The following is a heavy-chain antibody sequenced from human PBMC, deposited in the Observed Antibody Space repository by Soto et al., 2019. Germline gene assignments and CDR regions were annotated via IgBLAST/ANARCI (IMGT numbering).Heavy chain of an antibody. J-gene: IGHJ4*02. CDR1: GYTFTSYY. CDR3: ARGTTVETGSY. V-gene: IGHV1-46*01. D-gene: IGHD4-17*01. Sequence: ASVKVSCKASGYTFTSYYMHWVRQAPGQGLEWMGIINPSGGSTNYAQKFQGRVTMTRDTSTSTAYMELRSLRSDDTAVYYCARGTTVETGSYWGQGTLVTVSS. CDR2: INPSGGST.